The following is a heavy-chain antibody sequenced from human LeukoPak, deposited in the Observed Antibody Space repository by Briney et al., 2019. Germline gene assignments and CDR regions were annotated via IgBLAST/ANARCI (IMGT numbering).Heavy chain of an antibody. J-gene: IGHJ2*01. CDR1: GGSISNYY. V-gene: IGHV4-59*01. CDR2: THYTGDG. CDR3: ARENVVVAAGRTGNWYFDI. D-gene: IGHD2-15*01. Sequence: SETLSLTCSVSGGSISNYYWSWIRQPPGKGLEWIAYTHYTGDGISNPSLKSRLTTSVDTSKNQFSLKLRSVTAADTAVYYCARENVVVAAGRTGNWYFDIWGRGTLVTVSS.